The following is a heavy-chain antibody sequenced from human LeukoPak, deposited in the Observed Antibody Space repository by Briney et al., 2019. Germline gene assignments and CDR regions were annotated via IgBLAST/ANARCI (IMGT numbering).Heavy chain of an antibody. V-gene: IGHV4-38-2*02. CDR1: GYSISSGYY. CDR3: ARGVLRYFDWLTRSYYYMDV. D-gene: IGHD3-9*01. J-gene: IGHJ6*03. CDR2: INHSGST. Sequence: KASETLSLTCTVSGYSISSGYYWSWIRQPPGKGLEWIGEINHSGSTNYNPSLKSRVTISVDTSKNQFSLKLSSVTAADTAVYYCARGVLRYFDWLTRSYYYMDVWGKGTTVTVSS.